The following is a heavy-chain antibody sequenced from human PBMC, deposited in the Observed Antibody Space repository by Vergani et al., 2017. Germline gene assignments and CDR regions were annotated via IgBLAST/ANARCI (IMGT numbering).Heavy chain of an antibody. CDR3: VRESMGHYDVWSGNYYYYYMDV. J-gene: IGHJ6*03. CDR2: IKQDGSEK. Sequence: EVQLVESGGGLVQPGGSLRLSCAASGFTFNNYWMSWVRQAPGKGLEWVANIKQDGSEKSYVDSVKGRFTIYRDKVKNSLYLQTNRLRAEDTAVYYCVRESMGHYDVWSGNYYYYYMDVWGKGPTVTVSS. CDR1: GFTFNNYW. D-gene: IGHD3-3*01. V-gene: IGHV3-7*01.